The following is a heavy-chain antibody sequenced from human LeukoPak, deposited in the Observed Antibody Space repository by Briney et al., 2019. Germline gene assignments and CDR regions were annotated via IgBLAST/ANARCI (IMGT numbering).Heavy chain of an antibody. D-gene: IGHD6-13*01. CDR1: GFTFSDYY. CDR3: ARDVESGQQLVEGNY. J-gene: IGHJ4*02. Sequence: GGSLRLSCAASGFTFSDYYMSWIRQAPGKGLEWVSYISSSGSTIYYADSVKGRFTISRDNSKNTLYLQMNSLRAEDTAVYYCARDVESGQQLVEGNYWGQGTLVTVSS. V-gene: IGHV3-11*01. CDR2: ISSSGSTI.